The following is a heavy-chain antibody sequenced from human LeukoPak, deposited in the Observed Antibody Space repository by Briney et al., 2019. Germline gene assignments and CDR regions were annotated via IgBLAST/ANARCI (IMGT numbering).Heavy chain of an antibody. CDR2: IYYSGST. CDR3: ARSSYYYYYMDV. J-gene: IGHJ6*03. V-gene: IGHV4-59*12. CDR1: GGSISSYY. Sequence: SETLSLTCTVSGGSISSYYWSWIRQPPGKGLEWIGYIYYSGSTNYNPSLKSRVTISVDTSKNQFSLKLSSVTATDTAVYYCARSSYYYYYMDVWGKGTTVTVSS.